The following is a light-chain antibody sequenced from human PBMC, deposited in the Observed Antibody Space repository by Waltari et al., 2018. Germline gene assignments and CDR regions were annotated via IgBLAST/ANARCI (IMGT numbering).Light chain of an antibody. CDR2: DVS. J-gene: IGLJ2*01. CDR3: SYYPDTHTPVV. CDR1: SSAGDDYRI. V-gene: IGLV2-14*03. Sequence: QSALTQPASVSGSPGQSVTISCTGVSSAGDDYRITSWFRQHPGKAPKLILYDVSNRASDISNRFSGYKSGNTASLTISRLQADDEADYFCSYYPDTHTPVVFGGGTKLTV.